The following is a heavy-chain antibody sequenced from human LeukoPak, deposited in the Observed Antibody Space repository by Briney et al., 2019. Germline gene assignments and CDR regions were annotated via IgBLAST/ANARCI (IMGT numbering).Heavy chain of an antibody. Sequence: SETLSLTCAVSGGSISSSNWWSWVRQPPGKGLEWIGEIYHSGSTNYNPSLKSRVTISVDTSKNQFSLKLSSVTAADTAVYYCARESDKGLSYYFDYWGQGTLVTVSS. V-gene: IGHV4-4*02. J-gene: IGHJ4*02. CDR1: GGSISSSNW. CDR2: IYHSGST. CDR3: ARESDKGLSYYFDY. D-gene: IGHD3-9*01.